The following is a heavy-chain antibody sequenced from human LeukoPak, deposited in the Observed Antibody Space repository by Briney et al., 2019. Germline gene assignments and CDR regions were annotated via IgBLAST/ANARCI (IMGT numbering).Heavy chain of an antibody. CDR3: AKDLTTVTSQGDY. J-gene: IGHJ4*02. D-gene: IGHD4-17*01. Sequence: GGSLRLSCGASGFTFTNYGMHWVRQAPGKGLEWVAHIRFDDSDRYYADSVKGRFTISRDNSKNTLYLQMNSLRAEDTAVYYCAKDLTTVTSQGDYWGQGTLVTVSS. CDR2: IRFDDSDR. V-gene: IGHV3-30*02. CDR1: GFTFTNYG.